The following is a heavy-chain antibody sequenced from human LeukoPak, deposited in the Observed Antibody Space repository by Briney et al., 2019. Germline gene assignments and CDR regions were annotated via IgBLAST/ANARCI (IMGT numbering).Heavy chain of an antibody. CDR3: AKQLGYCSDGSCYFPY. J-gene: IGHJ4*02. CDR1: GFTFSSSA. Sequence: PGGSLRLSCAASGFTFSSSAMSWVRQAPGKGLGGVSVFRNNGGYTYYADSVQGRFTISRDNSKSTLCLQMNSLRAEDTAVYYCAKQLGYCSDGSCYFPYWGQGTLVTVSS. CDR2: FRNNGGYT. D-gene: IGHD2-15*01. V-gene: IGHV3-23*01.